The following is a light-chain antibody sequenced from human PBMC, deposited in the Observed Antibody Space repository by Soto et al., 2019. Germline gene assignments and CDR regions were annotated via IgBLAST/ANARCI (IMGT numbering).Light chain of an antibody. J-gene: IGLJ3*02. Sequence: QLVLTQPPSASASLGASVTLTCTLSSGYSNYKVDWYQQRPGKGPRFVMRVGTGGIVGSKGDGIPDRFSVLASGLNRYLTIKNIQEEDESDYHCGADHGSGSNFVSWVFGGGTQLTVL. CDR2: VGTGGIVG. CDR1: SGYSNYK. CDR3: GADHGSGSNFVSWV. V-gene: IGLV9-49*01.